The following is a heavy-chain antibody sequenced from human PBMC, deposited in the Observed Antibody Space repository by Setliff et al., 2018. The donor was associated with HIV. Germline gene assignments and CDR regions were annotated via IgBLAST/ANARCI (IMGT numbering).Heavy chain of an antibody. D-gene: IGHD3-16*01. V-gene: IGHV4-61*09. CDR3: AKRTFGSGRLDP. CDR1: GDSISSGSYY. J-gene: IGHJ5*02. Sequence: SETLSLTCSVSGDSISSGSYYWSWIRLPAGKGLEWIGQIHTTGSTNYNPSLKSRVTISMDTSKNQFSLNLNSVTATDTAVYYCAKRTFGSGRLDPWGQGTLVPSPQ. CDR2: IHTTGST.